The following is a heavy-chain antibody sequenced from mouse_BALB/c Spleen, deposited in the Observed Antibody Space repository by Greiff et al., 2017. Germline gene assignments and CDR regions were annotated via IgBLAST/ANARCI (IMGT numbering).Heavy chain of an antibody. CDR1: GFTFSSYA. CDR3: ARLGFITTVVAEGFAY. CDR2: ISSGGSYT. D-gene: IGHD1-1*01. V-gene: IGHV5-9-3*01. J-gene: IGHJ3*01. Sequence: EVKLMESGGGLVKPGGSLKLSCAASGFTFSSYAMSWVRQTPEKRLEWVATISSGGSYTYYPDSVKGRFTISRDNAKNTLYLQMSSLRSEDTAMYYCARLGFITTVVAEGFAYWGQGTLVTVSA.